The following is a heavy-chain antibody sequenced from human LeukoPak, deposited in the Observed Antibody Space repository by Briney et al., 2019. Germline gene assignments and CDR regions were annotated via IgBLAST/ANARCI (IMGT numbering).Heavy chain of an antibody. D-gene: IGHD3-22*01. CDR1: GFTFSSYS. V-gene: IGHV3-21*01. J-gene: IGHJ6*02. CDR2: ISSSSSYI. Sequence: PGGSLRLSCAASGFTFSSYSMNWVRQAPGKGLEWVSSISSSSSYIYYADSVKGRFTISRDNAKNSLYLQVNSLRAEDTAVYYCARTHQRYYYDSSGYYYRDYYYYGMDVWGQGTLVTVSS. CDR3: ARTHQRYYYDSSGYYYRDYYYYGMDV.